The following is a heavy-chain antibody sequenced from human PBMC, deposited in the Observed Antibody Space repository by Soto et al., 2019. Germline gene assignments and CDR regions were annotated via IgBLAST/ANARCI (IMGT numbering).Heavy chain of an antibody. J-gene: IGHJ3*02. V-gene: IGHV3-53*04. CDR2: IYSGGST. CDR1: GFTVSSNY. D-gene: IGHD3-10*01. Sequence: PGGSLRLSCAASGFTVSSNYMSWVRQAPGKGLEWVSVIYSGGSTYYADSVKGRFTISRHNSKNTLYLQMNSLRAEDTAVYYCARSITMVRGVNGAFAIWGQGTMVTVSS. CDR3: ARSITMVRGVNGAFAI.